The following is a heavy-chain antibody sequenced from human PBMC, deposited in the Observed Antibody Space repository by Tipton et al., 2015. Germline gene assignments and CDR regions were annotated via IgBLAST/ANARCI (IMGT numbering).Heavy chain of an antibody. D-gene: IGHD3-22*01. CDR1: GYTFTDYY. CDR2: INPNSGGT. J-gene: IGHJ4*02. Sequence: QSGPEVKKPGASVKVSCKASGYTFTDYYMHWVRQAPGQGLEWMGWINPNSGGTKYAQKFQGRVTMTRDTSISTAYMELSRVSSDDTAVYYCARDWDDSSGYYPFDYWGQGTLVTVSS. CDR3: ARDWDDSSGYYPFDY. V-gene: IGHV1-2*02.